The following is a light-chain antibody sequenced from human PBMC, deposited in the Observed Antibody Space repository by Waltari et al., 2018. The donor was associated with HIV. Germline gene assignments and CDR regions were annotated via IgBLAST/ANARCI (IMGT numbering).Light chain of an antibody. J-gene: IGKJ3*01. CDR1: QTVLYSSHNETY. CDR3: QQYYPSPLT. CDR2: WAS. Sequence: DVVMTQSPDSRTVSLGDRATINCKSSQTVLYSSHNETYIAGYQKKMGQPPKLLISWASKREAVVPDRFSGSGSVTYFNLTIAGLQAEDVALYYCQQYYPSPLTFGPGTRVNVK. V-gene: IGKV4-1*01.